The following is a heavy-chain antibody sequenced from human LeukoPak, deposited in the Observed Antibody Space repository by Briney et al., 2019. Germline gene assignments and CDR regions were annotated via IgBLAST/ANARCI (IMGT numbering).Heavy chain of an antibody. CDR1: GYAFINFG. CDR3: ARDVGGGNTWFDP. Sequence: ASVKVSCKASGYAFINFGISWLRQAPGQGLEWMGWISAYNGNTNYAQNFQGRVTLTTDTSTSTAYMELRSLRSDDTAVYYCARDVGGGNTWFDPWGQGTLVTVSS. CDR2: ISAYNGNT. D-gene: IGHD4-23*01. J-gene: IGHJ5*02. V-gene: IGHV1-18*01.